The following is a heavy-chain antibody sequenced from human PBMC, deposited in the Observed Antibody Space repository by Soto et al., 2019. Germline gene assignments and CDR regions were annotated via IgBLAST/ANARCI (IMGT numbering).Heavy chain of an antibody. CDR1: GGSFSGYY. CDR2: INHSGST. V-gene: IGHV4-34*01. J-gene: IGHJ6*02. CDR3: ARGWHLLVKGGGAYYYYYGMDV. Sequence: PSETLSLTCAVYGGSFSGYYWSWIRQPPGKGLEWIGEINHSGSTNYNPSHKSRVTISVDTSKNQFSLKLSSVTAADTAVYYCARGWHLLVKGGGAYYYYYGMDVWGQGTTVTVSS. D-gene: IGHD6-13*01.